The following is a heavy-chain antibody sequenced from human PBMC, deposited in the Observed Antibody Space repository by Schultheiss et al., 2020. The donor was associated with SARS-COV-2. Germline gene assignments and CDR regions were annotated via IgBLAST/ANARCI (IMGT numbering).Heavy chain of an antibody. CDR2: ISGSSSYI. Sequence: GGSLRLSCAASGFTFSSYAMSWVRQAPGKGLDWVSSISGSSSYIYYADSVKGRFTISRDNAKNSLYLQMNSLRDEDTALYYCAKEAIAAAGMWYYYYGMDVWGQGTTVTVSS. J-gene: IGHJ6*02. CDR3: AKEAIAAAGMWYYYYGMDV. CDR1: GFTFSSYA. D-gene: IGHD6-13*01. V-gene: IGHV3-21*04.